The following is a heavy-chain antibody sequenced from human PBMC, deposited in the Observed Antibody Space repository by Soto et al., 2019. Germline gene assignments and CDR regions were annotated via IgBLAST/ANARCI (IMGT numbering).Heavy chain of an antibody. CDR3: ARDESMGAAAAGLYYYYYGMDV. CDR2: INPSGGST. CDR1: GYTFTSYY. J-gene: IGHJ6*02. D-gene: IGHD6-13*01. V-gene: IGHV1-46*01. Sequence: ASVKVSCKASGYTFTSYYMRWVRQAPGQGLEWMGIINPSGGSTSYAQKFQGRVTMTRDTSTSTVYMELSSLRSEDTAVYYCARDESMGAAAAGLYYYYYGMDVWGQGTTVTVSS.